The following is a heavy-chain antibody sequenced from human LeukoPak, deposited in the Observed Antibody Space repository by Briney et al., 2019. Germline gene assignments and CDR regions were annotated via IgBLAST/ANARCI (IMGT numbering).Heavy chain of an antibody. D-gene: IGHD3-3*01. J-gene: IGHJ6*02. Sequence: ASVKVSCKASGYTFTSYGISWVRQAPGQGLEWMGWISAYNGNTNYAQKLQGRVTMTTDTSTSTAYMELSSLRSEDTAVYYCARDSSTYYDFWSGIYYYYGMDVWGQGTTVTVSS. V-gene: IGHV1-18*01. CDR1: GYTFTSYG. CDR3: ARDSSTYYDFWSGIYYYYGMDV. CDR2: ISAYNGNT.